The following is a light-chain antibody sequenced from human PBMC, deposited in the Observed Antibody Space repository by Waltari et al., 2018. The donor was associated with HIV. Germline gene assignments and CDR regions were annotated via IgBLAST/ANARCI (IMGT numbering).Light chain of an antibody. CDR2: WAS. CDR3: QQYFSTPWT. J-gene: IGKJ1*01. Sequence: DIVMTQSPDSLAASLGKRATINCKSNQTVLYTSNTKNYLAWYQQKPGQPPKLLIYWASTRESGVPDRFSGSGSGTDFTLTIRSLQAEDVAVYYCQQYFSTPWTFGQGTKVEIK. CDR1: QTVLYTSNTKNY. V-gene: IGKV4-1*01.